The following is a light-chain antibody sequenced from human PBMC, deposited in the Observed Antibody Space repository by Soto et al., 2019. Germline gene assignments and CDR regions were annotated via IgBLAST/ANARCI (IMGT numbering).Light chain of an antibody. J-gene: IGKJ1*01. CDR1: QSITTW. CDR2: DVS. Sequence: DIHMPHSPSTVSAYVGDSVTITCRATQSITTWLAWYQQRPGKAPKLLIYDVSSLQSGVPSRVSGSGSGTEFTLTISSLQPDDFATYYCQHYKMYSPWTFGQGTKVDIK. V-gene: IGKV1-5*01. CDR3: QHYKMYSPWT.